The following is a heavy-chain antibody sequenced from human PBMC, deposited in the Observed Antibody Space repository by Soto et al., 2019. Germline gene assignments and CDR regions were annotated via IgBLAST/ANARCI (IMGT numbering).Heavy chain of an antibody. CDR1: GGSISSGDYY. V-gene: IGHV4-30-4*01. CDR3: ARDRGTFYYYYGMDV. CDR2: IYYSGST. Sequence: SETLSLTCSVSGGSISSGDYYWSWIRQPPGKGLEWIGYIYYSGSTYYNPSLKSRVTISVDTSKNQFSLKLSSVTAADTAVYYCARDRGTFYYYYGMDVWGQGTTVTVSS. J-gene: IGHJ6*02. D-gene: IGHD3-10*01.